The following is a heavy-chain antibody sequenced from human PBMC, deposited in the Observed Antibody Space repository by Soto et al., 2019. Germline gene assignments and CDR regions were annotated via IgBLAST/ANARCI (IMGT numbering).Heavy chain of an antibody. J-gene: IGHJ6*02. V-gene: IGHV4-59*01. CDR3: ARASFTTIALDV. D-gene: IGHD1-26*01. CDR1: GDSISNYY. Sequence: SETLSLTCNVSGDSISNYYWTWIRQPPGKGLEWVGYIYYTGTTNYNPSLKSRVTISVDTSKNQFSLKLTSVTAADTAVYYCARASFTTIALDVWGQGTPVTVSS. CDR2: IYYTGTT.